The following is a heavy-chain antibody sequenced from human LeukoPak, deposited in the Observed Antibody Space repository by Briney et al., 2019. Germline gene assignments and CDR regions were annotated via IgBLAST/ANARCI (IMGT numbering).Heavy chain of an antibody. J-gene: IGHJ4*02. CDR2: INPSGGST. CDR1: GYAFISYC. V-gene: IGHV1-46*01. Sequence: ASVKVSCKASGYAFISYCMHWVRQAPGQGLEWMGMINPSGGSTSYAQSFQGRVTMTRDMSTSTVYMDLSGLRSEDTAVYYCARDGVRSGYYVDYWGQGTLVTVSS. D-gene: IGHD3-22*01. CDR3: ARDGVRSGYYVDY.